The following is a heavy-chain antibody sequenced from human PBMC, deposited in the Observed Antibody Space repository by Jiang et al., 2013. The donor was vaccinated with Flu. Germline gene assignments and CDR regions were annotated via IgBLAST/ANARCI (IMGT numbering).Heavy chain of an antibody. Sequence: GAEVKKPGASVKVSCKASGYTFTSYGISWVRQAPGQGLEWMGWISAYNGNTNYAQKLQGRVTMTTDTSTSTAYMELRSLRSDDTAVYYCARMPGCSSTSCYDVWFDPWGQGTLVTVSS. CDR2: ISAYNGNT. J-gene: IGHJ5*02. D-gene: IGHD2-2*01. CDR3: ARMPGCSSTSCYDVWFDP. CDR1: GYTFTSYG. V-gene: IGHV1-18*01.